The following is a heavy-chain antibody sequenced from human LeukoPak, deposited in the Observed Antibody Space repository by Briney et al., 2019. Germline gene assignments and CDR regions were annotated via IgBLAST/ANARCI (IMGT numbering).Heavy chain of an antibody. V-gene: IGHV3-21*01. D-gene: IGHD3-3*01. Sequence: GGSLRLSCAATGFTFSSYSMNWVRQAPGKGLEWVSSISSSSSYIYYADSVKGRFTISRDNAKNSLYLQMNSLRAEDTAVYYCARGYDFWSGYLDGENWFDPWGQGTLVTVSS. CDR2: ISSSSSYI. J-gene: IGHJ5*02. CDR1: GFTFSSYS. CDR3: ARGYDFWSGYLDGENWFDP.